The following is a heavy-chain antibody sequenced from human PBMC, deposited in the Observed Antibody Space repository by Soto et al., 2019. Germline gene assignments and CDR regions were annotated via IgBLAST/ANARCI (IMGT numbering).Heavy chain of an antibody. J-gene: IGHJ4*02. CDR2: FDPEDGET. CDR3: ATDGVFRNTAPPNK. CDR1: GYTLTELS. Sequence: ASVKVSCKVSGYTLTELSMHWVRQAPGKGLEWMGGFDPEDGETIYAQKFQGRVTMTEDTSTDTAYMELSSLRSEDTAVYYCATDGVFRNTAPPNKWGQGTLVTVSS. V-gene: IGHV1-24*01. D-gene: IGHD2-21*01.